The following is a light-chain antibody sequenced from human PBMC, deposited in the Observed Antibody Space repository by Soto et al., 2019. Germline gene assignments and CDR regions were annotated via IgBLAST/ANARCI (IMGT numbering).Light chain of an antibody. CDR1: QSVLYSSNNKNY. J-gene: IGKJ1*01. V-gene: IGKV4-1*01. CDR2: WAS. CDR3: QQYWT. Sequence: DIVMTQSPDSLAVSLGERATINCKSSQSVLYSSNNKNYLAWYQQKPGQPPKLLIYWASTRESGVPDRFSGSGSGTDFTLTISSLQAEDVAVYYCQQYWTFGQGTKVDI.